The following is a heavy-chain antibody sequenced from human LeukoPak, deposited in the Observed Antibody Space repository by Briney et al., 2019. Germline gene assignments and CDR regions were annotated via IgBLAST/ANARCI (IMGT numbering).Heavy chain of an antibody. Sequence: PGRSLRLSCAASGFTFDDYAMHWVRQAPGKGLEWVSGISWNSGSIGYADSVKGRFTISRDNAKNSLYLQMNSLRAEDTALYYCAKDMHYYDSSGYYDYWGQGTLVTVSS. D-gene: IGHD3-22*01. V-gene: IGHV3-9*01. J-gene: IGHJ4*02. CDR3: AKDMHYYDSSGYYDY. CDR1: GFTFDDYA. CDR2: ISWNSGSI.